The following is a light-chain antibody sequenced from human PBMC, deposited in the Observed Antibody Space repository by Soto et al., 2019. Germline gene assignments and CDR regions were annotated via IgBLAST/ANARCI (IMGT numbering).Light chain of an antibody. CDR3: QQRSNWPPLT. CDR2: DAS. V-gene: IGKV3-11*01. Sequence: EIVLTQSPGTLSLSPGDRATLSCRASQKISSYLAWYQQKPGKAPRLLIYDASNRDTGIPARFSGSGSGTDFTLTNNSQEPEYFACYYCQQRSNWPPLTFGGGTKVEIK. J-gene: IGKJ4*01. CDR1: QKISSY.